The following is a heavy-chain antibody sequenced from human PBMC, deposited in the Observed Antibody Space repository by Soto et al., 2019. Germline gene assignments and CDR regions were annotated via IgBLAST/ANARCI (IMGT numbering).Heavy chain of an antibody. D-gene: IGHD6-6*01. V-gene: IGHV4-59*12. Sequence: SETLSLTCTVSGGSINSYYWSWIRRPPGKGLEWIGYIYYSGSSNYNPSLKSRISISVDTSKNQFSLNLSSVTAADTAVYYCAKDSSSSPYYYMDVWGKGTTVTVSS. J-gene: IGHJ6*03. CDR3: AKDSSSSPYYYMDV. CDR2: IYYSGSS. CDR1: GGSINSYY.